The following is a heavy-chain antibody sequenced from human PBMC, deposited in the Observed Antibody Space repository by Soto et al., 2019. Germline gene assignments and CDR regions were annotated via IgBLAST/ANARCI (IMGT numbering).Heavy chain of an antibody. V-gene: IGHV3-23*01. J-gene: IGHJ4*02. CDR1: GFSFNTYT. CDR2: ISGNGGTT. Sequence: GGSLRLSCAASGFSFNTYTMSWVRQAPGKGLEWVSSISGNGGTTFYADSVKGRFTVSRDNSDNTLYLQMNSLRAEDTSVYYCASAVYVDYWGQGT. CDR3: ASAVYVDY.